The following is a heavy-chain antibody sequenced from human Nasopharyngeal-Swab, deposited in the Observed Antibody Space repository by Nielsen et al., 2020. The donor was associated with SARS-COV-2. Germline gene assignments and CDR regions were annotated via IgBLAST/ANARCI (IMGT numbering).Heavy chain of an antibody. CDR1: GFTFSSYG. V-gene: IGHV3-30*18. CDR2: ISYDGSNK. D-gene: IGHD1-1*01. Sequence: GGSLRLSCAASGFTFSSYGMHWVRQAPGKGLEWVAVISYDGSNKYYADSVKGRFTISRDNSKNTLYLQMNSLRAEDTAVYYCAKEEVSTTGTRDYYYYYMDVWGKGTTVTVSS. J-gene: IGHJ6*03. CDR3: AKEEVSTTGTRDYYYYYMDV.